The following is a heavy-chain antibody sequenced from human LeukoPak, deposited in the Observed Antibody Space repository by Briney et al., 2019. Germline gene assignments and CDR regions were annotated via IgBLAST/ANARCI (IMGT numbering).Heavy chain of an antibody. D-gene: IGHD2-2*01. CDR3: ARGCSSTSCYGLYYFDY. V-gene: IGHV4-59*01. Sequence: PSETLSLTCTVSGGSISSYYWSWIRQPPGKGLEWIGYIYYSGSTSYNPSLKSRVAISVDTSKNQFSLKLSSVTAADTAVYYCARGCSSTSCYGLYYFDYWGQGTLVTVSS. J-gene: IGHJ4*02. CDR2: IYYSGST. CDR1: GGSISSYY.